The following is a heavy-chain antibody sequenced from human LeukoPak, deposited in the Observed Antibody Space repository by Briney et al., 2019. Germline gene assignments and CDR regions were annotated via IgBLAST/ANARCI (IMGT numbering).Heavy chain of an antibody. CDR1: GFTFSSYS. CDR2: ISSSSSYI. Sequence: PGGSLRLSCAASGFTFSSYSMNWVRQAPGKGLEWVSSISSSSSYIYYADSVKGRFTISRDNAKKSLYLQMNSLRADDTALYYCARGASVVPGIDNASDIWGQGTMVTVSS. D-gene: IGHD6-19*01. J-gene: IGHJ3*02. V-gene: IGHV3-21*01. CDR3: ARGASVVPGIDNASDI.